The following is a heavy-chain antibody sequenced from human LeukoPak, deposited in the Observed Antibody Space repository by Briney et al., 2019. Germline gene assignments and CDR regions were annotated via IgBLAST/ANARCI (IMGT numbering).Heavy chain of an antibody. CDR3: AKGAGPPWFDP. Sequence: SETLSLTCAVSGDSISTSNSYWGWIRRPPGKGLEWVGSIYYSGNTYYNPSLKSRVTISVDTSKNQFSLKLTSVTAADTAVYYCAKGAGPPWFDPWGQGTLVTVSS. CDR1: GDSISTSNSY. CDR2: IYYSGNT. V-gene: IGHV4-39*01. D-gene: IGHD6-19*01. J-gene: IGHJ5*02.